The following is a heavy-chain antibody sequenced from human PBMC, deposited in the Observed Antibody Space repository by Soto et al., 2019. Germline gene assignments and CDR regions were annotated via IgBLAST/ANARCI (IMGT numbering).Heavy chain of an antibody. D-gene: IGHD4-4*01. J-gene: IGHJ6*02. V-gene: IGHV5-51*01. CDR2: IYPGDSDT. CDR1: GYSFTSYW. CDR3: ARHVSPYSNYYYGMDV. Sequence: LKSSCKGSGYSFTSYWIGCVRQMPGKGLEWMGIIYPGDSDTRYSPSFQGQVTISADKSVSTAYLQWSSLKASDTAMYYCARHVSPYSNYYYGMDVWGQGTTVTVSS.